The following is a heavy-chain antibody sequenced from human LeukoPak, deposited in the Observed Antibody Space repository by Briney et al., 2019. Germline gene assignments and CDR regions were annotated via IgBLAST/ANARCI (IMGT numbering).Heavy chain of an antibody. CDR3: ARKKLGMATYEYYFDY. D-gene: IGHD5-24*01. CDR2: IYYSGST. Sequence: PSETLSLTCTVSGGSISSSSYYWGWIRQPPGKGLEWIGSIYYSGSTYYNPSLKSRVTISVDTSKNQFSLKLSSVTAADTAVYYCARKKLGMATYEYYFDYWGQGTLVTVSS. V-gene: IGHV4-39*01. CDR1: GGSISSSSYY. J-gene: IGHJ4*02.